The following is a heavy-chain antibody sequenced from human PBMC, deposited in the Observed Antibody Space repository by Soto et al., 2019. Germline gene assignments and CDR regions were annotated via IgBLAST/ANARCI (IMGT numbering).Heavy chain of an antibody. D-gene: IGHD3-10*02. J-gene: IGHJ4*02. CDR2: INHSGST. V-gene: IGHV4-34*01. CDR1: GGSFSGYY. Sequence: LETLSLTCAVYGGSFSGYYWSWIRQPPGKGLEWIGEINHSGSTNYNPSLKSRVTISVDKSKNQFSLKLSSVTAADTAVYYCARVHVGPLDYGGQGTLVTVSS. CDR3: ARVHVGPLDY.